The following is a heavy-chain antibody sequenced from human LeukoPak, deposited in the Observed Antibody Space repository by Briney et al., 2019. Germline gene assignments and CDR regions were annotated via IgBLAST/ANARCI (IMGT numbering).Heavy chain of an antibody. CDR1: GFTFSSYA. Sequence: GGSLGLSCAASGFTFSSYAMSWVRQAPGKGLEWVSAISGSGGSTYYADSVKGRFTISRDNSKNTLYLQMNSLRAEDTAVYYCAKGAIAVAGSGYYFDYWGQGTLVTVSS. CDR3: AKGAIAVAGSGYYFDY. J-gene: IGHJ4*02. CDR2: ISGSGGST. V-gene: IGHV3-23*01. D-gene: IGHD6-19*01.